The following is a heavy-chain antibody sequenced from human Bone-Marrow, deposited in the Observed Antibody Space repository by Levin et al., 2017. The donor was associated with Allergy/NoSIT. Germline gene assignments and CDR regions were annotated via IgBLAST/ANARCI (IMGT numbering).Heavy chain of an antibody. CDR2: IYYSGNT. CDR1: GGXXXGXCXX. D-gene: IGHD5-12*01. Sequence: SETLSLTCTVSGGXXXGXCXXXXXXXXXPGKGLEWIGYIYYSGNTYYNPSLKSRVIISVVTSKNQLSLKLTSVTVADTAVYYCARFNGYDFDYWGQGTLVTVSS. J-gene: IGHJ4*02. V-gene: IGHV4-31*03. CDR3: ARFNGYDFDY.